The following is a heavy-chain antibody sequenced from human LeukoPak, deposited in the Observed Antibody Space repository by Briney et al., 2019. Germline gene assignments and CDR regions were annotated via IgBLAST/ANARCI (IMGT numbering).Heavy chain of an antibody. Sequence: ASVRVSCKASGYTFTTYAMHWVRQAPGQRPEWMGYIYTDAGNTKYSQKFQDRVAITRDTSASTDYLDLSSLRSEDTAVYYCARGSGEGLDYWGQGTLVTVSS. J-gene: IGHJ4*02. CDR3: ARGSGEGLDY. CDR1: GYTFTTYA. D-gene: IGHD6-19*01. V-gene: IGHV1-3*04. CDR2: IYTDAGNT.